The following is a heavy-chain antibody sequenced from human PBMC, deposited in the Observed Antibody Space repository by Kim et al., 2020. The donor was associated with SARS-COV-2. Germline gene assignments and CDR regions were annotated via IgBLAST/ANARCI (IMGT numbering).Heavy chain of an antibody. Sequence: YYADSVKSRFTISRDNAKNSLYLQMNSLRAEDTAVYYCARDLSDSYGYDYWGQGTLVTV. V-gene: IGHV3-21*01. J-gene: IGHJ4*02. D-gene: IGHD5-18*01. CDR3: ARDLSDSYGYDY.